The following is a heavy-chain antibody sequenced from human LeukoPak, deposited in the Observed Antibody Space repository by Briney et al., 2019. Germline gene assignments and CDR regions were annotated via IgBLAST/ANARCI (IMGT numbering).Heavy chain of an antibody. CDR1: GFTFSSYS. CDR3: SRVEVGWFGGVIYLLHYGMDG. J-gene: IGHJ6*04. Sequence: PGGSLRLSCAASGFTFSSYSMNWVRQAPGKGLEWVSSISSSSSYIYYADSVKGRFTISRDNAKNSLYLQMNSLRAEDTAVYYCSRVEVGWFGGVIYLLHYGMDGLGKGTTVTVSS. D-gene: IGHD3-10*01. CDR2: ISSSSSYI. V-gene: IGHV3-21*01.